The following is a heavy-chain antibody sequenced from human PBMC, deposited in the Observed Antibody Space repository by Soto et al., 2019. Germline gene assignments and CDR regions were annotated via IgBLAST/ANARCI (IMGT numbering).Heavy chain of an antibody. J-gene: IGHJ6*02. V-gene: IGHV4-39*01. CDR1: GGSITTYY. Sequence: QLQLQESDPGLVKPSETLSLTCTVSGGSITTYYWDWIRQPPGKGLEWIGSAHYSGRTYYNPSLKSRVTISVDTSKNQFSLKLSSLTAADTAVYYCARLFYIEHVSYNGMDVWGQGTTVTVSS. CDR2: AHYSGRT. CDR3: ARLFYIEHVSYNGMDV. D-gene: IGHD3-3*01.